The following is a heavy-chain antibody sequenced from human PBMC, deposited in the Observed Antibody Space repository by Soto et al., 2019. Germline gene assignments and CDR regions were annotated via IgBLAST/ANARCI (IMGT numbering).Heavy chain of an antibody. CDR1: GFRFDDYM. J-gene: IGHJ5*01. CDR2: ISWDGGSI. Sequence: GGSLRLSCEASGFRFDDYMMHWVRQAPGKGLEWISLISWDGGSIDYADSIKGRFTVSRDNSKTSLYLHMHSLTSDDSALYFCAKEGNGGSSLDSWGQGTLVTVSS. CDR3: AKEGNGGSSLDS. D-gene: IGHD2-15*01. V-gene: IGHV3-43*01.